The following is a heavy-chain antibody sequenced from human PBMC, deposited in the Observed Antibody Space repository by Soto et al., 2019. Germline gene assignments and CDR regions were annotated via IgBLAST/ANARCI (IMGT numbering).Heavy chain of an antibody. CDR1: GYTLTELS. V-gene: IGHV1-24*01. Sequence: QVQLVQSGAEVKKPGASVKVSCKVSGYTLTELSMHWVRQAPGKGLEWMGGFDPEDGETIYAQKFQGRVTMTEDTSTDIAYMELSSLRYEDTAVYYCAQSQRASDAFDIWGQGTMVTVSS. CDR2: FDPEDGET. CDR3: AQSQRASDAFDI. J-gene: IGHJ3*02.